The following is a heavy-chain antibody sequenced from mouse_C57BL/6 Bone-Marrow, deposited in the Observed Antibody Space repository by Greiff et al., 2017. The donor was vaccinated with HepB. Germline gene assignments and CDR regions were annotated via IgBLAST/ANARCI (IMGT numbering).Heavy chain of an antibody. J-gene: IGHJ4*01. CDR1: GFSFNTYA. CDR2: IRSKSNNYAT. V-gene: IGHV10-1*01. Sequence: EVMLVESGGGLVQPKGSLKLSCAASGFSFNTYAMNWVRQAPGKGLEWVARIRSKSNNYATYYADSVKDRFTISRDDSESMLYLQMNNLKTEDTAMYYCERHRDSSGYYYAMDYWGQGTSVTVSS. D-gene: IGHD3-2*02. CDR3: ERHRDSSGYYYAMDY.